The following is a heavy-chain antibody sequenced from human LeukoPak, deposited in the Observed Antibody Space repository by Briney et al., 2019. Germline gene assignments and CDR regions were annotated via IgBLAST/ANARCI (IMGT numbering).Heavy chain of an antibody. CDR1: GGSFSGYY. CDR2: INHSGST. CDR3: ARGRFVIRKQLVLSDYYYIDV. Sequence: SETLSLTCAVYGGSFSGYYWSWIRQPPGKGLEWIGEINHSGSTNYNPSLKSRVTISVDTSKNQFSLKLSSVTAATTPVDYWARGRFVIRKQLVLSDYYYIDVWGKGTTVTVSS. D-gene: IGHD6-13*01. J-gene: IGHJ6*03. V-gene: IGHV4-34*01.